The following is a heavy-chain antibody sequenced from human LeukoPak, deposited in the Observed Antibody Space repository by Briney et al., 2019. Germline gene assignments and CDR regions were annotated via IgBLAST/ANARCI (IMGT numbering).Heavy chain of an antibody. CDR1: GYTFTSYD. Sequence: GASVKVSCKASGYTFTSYDINWVRQATGQGLEWMGWMNPNSGNTGYAQKFQGRVTMTRNTSISTAYMELSSLRSEDTAVYYCARGGSTMVRGVIKNRNNWFDPWGQGTLATVSS. D-gene: IGHD3-10*01. CDR3: ARGGSTMVRGVIKNRNNWFDP. V-gene: IGHV1-8*01. CDR2: MNPNSGNT. J-gene: IGHJ5*02.